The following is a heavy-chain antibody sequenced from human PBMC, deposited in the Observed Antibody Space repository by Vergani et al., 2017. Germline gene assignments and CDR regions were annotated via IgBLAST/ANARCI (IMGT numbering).Heavy chain of an antibody. CDR3: ARHRGSGGFFPASYFYGMDV. V-gene: IGHV4-38-2*01. CDR1: DSSIMTHLY. D-gene: IGHD3-10*01. CDR2: IHHSGDT. Sequence: QVQLQESGPGLVKPSETLTITCDVSDSSIMTHLYWGWFRQSPGKGLVWIGCIHHSGDTHYNSSLKSRVSISIVSSSKFSLSLSSVNAADTAIYYCARHRGSGGFFPASYFYGMDVWGHGTTVTVSS. J-gene: IGHJ6*02.